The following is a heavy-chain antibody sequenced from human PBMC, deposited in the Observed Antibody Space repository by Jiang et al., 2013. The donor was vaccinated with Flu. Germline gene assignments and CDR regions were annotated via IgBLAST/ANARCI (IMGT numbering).Heavy chain of an antibody. V-gene: IGHV1-2*02. CDR2: INPNSGGT. CDR3: TRGVLRYLEWSSGVSFD. D-gene: IGHD3-3*01. Sequence: SGAEVKKPGASVKVSCKASGYTFTDYYLNWVRQAPGQGLEWMGWINPNSGGTNYAQKFQGRVTMTRDTSMTTAYMELSGLKSDDTAVYYCTRGVLRYLEWSSGVSFD. J-gene: IGHJ4*01. CDR1: GYTFTDYY.